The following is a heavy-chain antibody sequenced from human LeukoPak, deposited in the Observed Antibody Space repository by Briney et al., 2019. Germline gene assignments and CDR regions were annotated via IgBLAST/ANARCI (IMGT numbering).Heavy chain of an antibody. CDR1: GYTFTSYA. V-gene: IGHV1-3*03. D-gene: IGHD3-3*01. Sequence: ASVKVSCKASGYTFTSYAMHWVRQAPGQRLEWMGWINAGNGNTKCSQEFQGRVTITRDTSASTAYMELSSLRSEDMAVYYCARDSLITIFGVAPGDFDYWGQGTLVTVSS. CDR3: ARDSLITIFGVAPGDFDY. J-gene: IGHJ4*02. CDR2: INAGNGNT.